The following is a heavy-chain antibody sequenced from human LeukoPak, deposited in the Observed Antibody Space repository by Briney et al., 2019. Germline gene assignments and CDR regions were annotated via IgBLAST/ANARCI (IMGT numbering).Heavy chain of an antibody. CDR2: ISWNSGNI. CDR3: AKDAYSSNWYSFDY. D-gene: IGHD6-13*01. CDR1: GFTFDDYA. Sequence: GRSLRLSCAASGFTFDDYAMHWVRQAPGKGLEWVSGISWNSGNIGYADSVKGRFTISRDNAKNSLYLQMNSLRAEDTALYYCAKDAYSSNWYSFDYWGQGTLVTVSS. V-gene: IGHV3-9*01. J-gene: IGHJ4*02.